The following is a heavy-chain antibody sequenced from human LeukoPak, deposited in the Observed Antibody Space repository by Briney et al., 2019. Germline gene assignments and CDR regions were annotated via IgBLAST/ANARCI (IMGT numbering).Heavy chain of an antibody. J-gene: IGHJ5*02. CDR3: ARESSSWHWFDP. CDR2: IYHSGST. CDR1: GGSISSGGYS. D-gene: IGHD6-13*01. V-gene: IGHV4-30-2*01. Sequence: PSETLSLTCAVSGGSISSGGYSWSWIRQPPGKGLEWIGYIYHSGSTYYNPSLKSRVTISVDRSKNQFSLKLSSVTAADTAVYYCARESSSWHWFDPWGQGTLVTVSS.